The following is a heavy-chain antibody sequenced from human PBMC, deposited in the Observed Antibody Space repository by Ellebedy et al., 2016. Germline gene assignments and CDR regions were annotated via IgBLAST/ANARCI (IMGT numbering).Heavy chain of an antibody. Sequence: GGSLRLXCATSGFSFSNYFMTWIRRAPGKGLEWVATISGAGYTTFFADSVKGRFTISRDNSRYTLYLQMDSLRAADTAVYYCYYGHYSGYWGQGTLVTVSS. CDR1: GFSFSNYF. CDR2: ISGAGYTT. CDR3: YYGHYSGY. V-gene: IGHV3-23*01. D-gene: IGHD4-17*01. J-gene: IGHJ4*02.